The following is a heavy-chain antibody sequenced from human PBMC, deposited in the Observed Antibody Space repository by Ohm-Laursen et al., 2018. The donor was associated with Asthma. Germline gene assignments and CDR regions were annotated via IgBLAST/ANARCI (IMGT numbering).Heavy chain of an antibody. V-gene: IGHV3-30-3*01. Sequence: SLRLSCTASGFTFRSYAMHWVRQAPGKGLEWVAVGGSYYDGGLKYYADSVNGRFTVSRGDSKNTLYLQMNSLRPDDTAVYYCARDVMEWYLPAFDFWGQGTLVTVSS. CDR2: GGSYYDGGLK. D-gene: IGHD3-3*01. J-gene: IGHJ4*02. CDR3: ARDVMEWYLPAFDF. CDR1: GFTFRSYA.